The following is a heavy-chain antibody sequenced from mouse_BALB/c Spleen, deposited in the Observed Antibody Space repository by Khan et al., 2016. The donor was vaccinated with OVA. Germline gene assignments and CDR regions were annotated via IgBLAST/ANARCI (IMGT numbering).Heavy chain of an antibody. J-gene: IGHJ1*01. CDR1: GFTFSNYW. D-gene: IGHD4-1*01. CDR2: IRLKSNIYAT. V-gene: IGHV6-6*02. Sequence: QIEEYGGGLVQPGGSMKLSCVASGFTFSNYWMNWVRQSPEKGFEWVAEIRLKSNIYATHYAESVRGRFTISRDDSRSSVYQQMNNLGAEDTGMYYCARDWDWYFDVWGAGTTVTVAS. CDR3: ARDWDWYFDV.